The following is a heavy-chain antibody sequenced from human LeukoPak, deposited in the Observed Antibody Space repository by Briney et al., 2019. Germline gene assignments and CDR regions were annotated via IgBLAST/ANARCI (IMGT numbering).Heavy chain of an antibody. J-gene: IGHJ6*03. CDR1: KFTLSNYA. D-gene: IGHD3-16*01. Sequence: GGSLRLSCAASKFTLSNYAMHWVRQAPGKGLEWVSAISGSGGSTYYADSLKGRFTISRDNAKNTLYLQMNSLRAEDTAVCYCARSRRFGVWGYYMDVWGKGTTVTVSS. CDR3: ARSRRFGVWGYYMDV. V-gene: IGHV3-23*01. CDR2: ISGSGGST.